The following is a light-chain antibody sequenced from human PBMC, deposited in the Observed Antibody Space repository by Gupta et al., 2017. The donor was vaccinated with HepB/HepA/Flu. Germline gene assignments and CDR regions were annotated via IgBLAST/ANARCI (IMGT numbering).Light chain of an antibody. CDR1: QSISSW. CDR3: QQYTTWT. J-gene: IGKJ1*01. Sequence: DIQMTQSPSTLSASVGDRVTITCRASQSISSWLAWYQQKPGKAPKLLIYKASSLESGVQSRFSGSGSGTEFTLTSSSLQTDDFETYYCQQYTTWTFGQGTKVEIK. V-gene: IGKV1-5*03. CDR2: KAS.